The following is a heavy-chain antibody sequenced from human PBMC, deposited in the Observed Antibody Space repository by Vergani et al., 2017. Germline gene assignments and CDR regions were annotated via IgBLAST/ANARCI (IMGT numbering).Heavy chain of an antibody. CDR2: IISKAYGGTT. D-gene: IGHD3-22*01. CDR1: GFTFGDYA. CDR3: TRVSEGYDSSGYFFDY. Sequence: VQLVESGGGLVQPGRSLRLSCTASGFTFGDYAMSWVRQAPGKGLEWVGFIISKAYGGTTEYAASVKGRFTSSRDDSKSIAYLQMNSLKTEDTAVYYCTRVSEGYDSSGYFFDYWGQGTLVTVSS. J-gene: IGHJ4*02. V-gene: IGHV3-49*04.